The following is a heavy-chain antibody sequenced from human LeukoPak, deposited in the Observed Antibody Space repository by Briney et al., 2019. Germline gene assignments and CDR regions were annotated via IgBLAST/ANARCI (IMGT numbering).Heavy chain of an antibody. V-gene: IGHV3-48*03. D-gene: IGHD2-8*01. CDR1: GFTFSSYE. CDR3: AKDTSIGRYCTNGVCSPFDY. Sequence: PGGSLRLSCAASGFTFSSYEMNWVRQAPGKGLEWVSYISSSGSTIYYADSVKGRFTISRDNSKNTLYLQMNSLRAEDTAVYYCAKDTSIGRYCTNGVCSPFDYWGQGTLVTVSS. CDR2: ISSSGSTI. J-gene: IGHJ4*02.